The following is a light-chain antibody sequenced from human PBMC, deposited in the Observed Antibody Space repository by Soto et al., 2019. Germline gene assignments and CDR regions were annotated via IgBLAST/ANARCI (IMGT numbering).Light chain of an antibody. CDR3: SSYTSGSTSYV. J-gene: IGLJ1*01. Sequence: QSALTQPASVSGSPGQSITISCTGTSSDVGDYNYVSWYQHHPGKAPKLMIYEVTNRPSGVSNRFSGSKSGNTASLAISGLQADDEADYYCSSYTSGSTSYVCGTGTKLTVL. CDR1: SSDVGDYNY. CDR2: EVT. V-gene: IGLV2-14*01.